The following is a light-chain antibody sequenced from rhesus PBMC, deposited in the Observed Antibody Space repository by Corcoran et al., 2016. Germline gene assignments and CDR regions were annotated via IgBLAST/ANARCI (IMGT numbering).Light chain of an antibody. CDR1: QGISSY. V-gene: IGKV1-25*01. J-gene: IGKJ3*01. CDR2: KAS. Sequence: DIQMTQYPSSLSASVGDTVTITCRASQGISSYLAWYQQKPGKAPKLLIYKASTLQSGVPSRFSGSGFGTDFTLTISSLQPEDFATYYCQQHNSYPPTFGPGTKLDIK. CDR3: QQHNSYPPT.